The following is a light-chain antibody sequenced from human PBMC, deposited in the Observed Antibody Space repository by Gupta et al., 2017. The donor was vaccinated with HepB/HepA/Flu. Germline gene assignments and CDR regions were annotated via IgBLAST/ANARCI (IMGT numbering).Light chain of an antibody. V-gene: IGKV2-28*01. J-gene: IGKJ2*04. CDR2: LGS. Sequence: DIVMTQSPLSLPVTPEEPASISCRSSQSLLHSNGYNYLDWYLQKPGQSPQLLIYLGSNRASGVPDRFSGSGSGTDFTLKISRVEAEDVGVYYCRQALQTLCSFGQGTKLEIK. CDR1: QSLLHSNGYNY. CDR3: RQALQTLCS.